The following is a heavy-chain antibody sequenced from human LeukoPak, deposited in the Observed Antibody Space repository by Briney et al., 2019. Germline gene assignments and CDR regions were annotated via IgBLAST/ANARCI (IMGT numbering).Heavy chain of an antibody. CDR3: LPSDG. V-gene: IGHV3-23*01. CDR1: GFSFSNYD. Sequence: GGSLRLSCAVSGFSFSNYDMTWVRQAPGKGLEWVASISRSGDIRNYADSVKGRFTISRDNSKNTLHLQMTSLRAEDTAVYYCLPSDGRGQGTLVTVSS. J-gene: IGHJ4*02. CDR2: ISRSGDIR.